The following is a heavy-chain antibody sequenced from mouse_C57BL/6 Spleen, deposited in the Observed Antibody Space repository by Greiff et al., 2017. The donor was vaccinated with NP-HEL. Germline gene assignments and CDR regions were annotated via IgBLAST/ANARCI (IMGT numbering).Heavy chain of an antibody. J-gene: IGHJ3*01. Sequence: VQLQQPGAELVRPGSSVKLSCKASGYTFTSYWMHWVKQRPIQGLEWIGNIDPSDSETHYNQKFKDKATLTVDKSSSTAYMQLSSLTSEDSAVYYCARQADYGSSSWFADWGQGTLVTVSA. V-gene: IGHV1-52*01. CDR2: IDPSDSET. CDR1: GYTFTSYW. D-gene: IGHD1-1*01. CDR3: ARQADYGSSSWFAD.